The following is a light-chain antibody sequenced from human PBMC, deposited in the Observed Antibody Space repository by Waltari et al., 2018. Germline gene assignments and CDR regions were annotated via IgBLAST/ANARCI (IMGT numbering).Light chain of an antibody. CDR3: QQYNSWPPS. V-gene: IGKV1-16*02. CDR2: CAS. J-gene: IGKJ2*03. CDR1: QGMDTD. Sequence: QLTQSPSSLSASVGDRVSISCRSSQGMDTDLTWFQQKPGKAPESLIYCASILQSAVPSKFSGSRSGTDFTLTCSSLQPGDSATYYCQQYNSWPPSFGQGTHLEIK.